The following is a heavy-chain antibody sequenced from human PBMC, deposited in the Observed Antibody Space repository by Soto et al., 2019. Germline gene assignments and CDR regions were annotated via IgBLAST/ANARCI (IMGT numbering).Heavy chain of an antibody. D-gene: IGHD4-17*01. J-gene: IGHJ4*02. Sequence: SETLSLTCTFSGDSTSSYYWSWIRQPPGKGLEWIGYIYYSGSTNYNPSLKSRVTISVDTSKNQFSLKLRSVTAADTAVYYCARSNGDYEDYWSQGTLVTFSS. CDR2: IYYSGST. CDR3: ARSNGDYEDY. CDR1: GDSTSSYY. V-gene: IGHV4-59*01.